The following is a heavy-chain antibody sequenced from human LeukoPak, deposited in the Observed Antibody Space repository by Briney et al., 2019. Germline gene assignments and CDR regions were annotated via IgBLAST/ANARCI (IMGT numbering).Heavy chain of an antibody. CDR2: IYYSGST. Sequence: SETLSLTCTVSGGSISSYYWSWIRQPPGKGLEWIGYIYYSGSTNYNPSPKSRVTISVDTSKNQFSLKLSSVTAADTAVYYCARDLRHAFDIWGQGTMVTVSS. CDR1: GGSISSYY. CDR3: ARDLRHAFDI. V-gene: IGHV4-59*01. J-gene: IGHJ3*02.